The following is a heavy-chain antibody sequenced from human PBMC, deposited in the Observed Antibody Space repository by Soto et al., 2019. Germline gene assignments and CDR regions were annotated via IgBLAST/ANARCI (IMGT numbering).Heavy chain of an antibody. D-gene: IGHD3-10*01. J-gene: IGHJ5*02. V-gene: IGHV4-30-2*01. Sequence: QLQLQESGSGLVKPSQTLSLICAVSGGSISSGGYSWSWIRQPPGKGLEWIGYIYHSGSTYYNPSLKSRVTISVDRSKNQFSLKLSSVTAADTAVYYCARASMVRGVDWFDPWGQGTLVTVSS. CDR3: ARASMVRGVDWFDP. CDR2: IYHSGST. CDR1: GGSISSGGYS.